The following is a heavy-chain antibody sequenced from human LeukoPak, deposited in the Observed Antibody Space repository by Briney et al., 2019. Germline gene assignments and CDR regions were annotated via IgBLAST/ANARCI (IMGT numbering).Heavy chain of an antibody. Sequence: ASVKVSCKASGYTFTGYYMHWVRQAPGQGLEWMGWINPNSGGTNYAQKFQGRVTMTRDTSISTAYMELSRLRSDDTAVCYCARQKTYYYDSSGYYHAFDIWGQGTMVTVSS. V-gene: IGHV1-2*02. CDR2: INPNSGGT. CDR3: ARQKTYYYDSSGYYHAFDI. CDR1: GYTFTGYY. D-gene: IGHD3-22*01. J-gene: IGHJ3*02.